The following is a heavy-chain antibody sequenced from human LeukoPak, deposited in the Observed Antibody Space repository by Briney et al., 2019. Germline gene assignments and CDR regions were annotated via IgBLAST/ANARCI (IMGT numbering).Heavy chain of an antibody. D-gene: IGHD3-22*01. CDR1: GFSLSTSGMR. CDR3: ARAIRYDSSRGAFDI. CDR2: IDWDDDK. V-gene: IGHV2-70*04. J-gene: IGHJ3*02. Sequence: SGPTLVNPTQTLTLTCTFSGFSLSTSGMRVSWIRQPPGKALEWLARIDWDDDKFYSTSLKTRLTISKDTSKNQVALTMTNMDPVDTATYYCARAIRYDSSRGAFDIWGQGTMVTVSS.